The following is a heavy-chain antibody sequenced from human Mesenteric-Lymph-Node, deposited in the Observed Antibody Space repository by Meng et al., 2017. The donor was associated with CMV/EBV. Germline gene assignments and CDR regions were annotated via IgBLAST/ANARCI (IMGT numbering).Heavy chain of an antibody. Sequence: QVTSHQLCIRLLRPSETLSASCAVYGGSFSGYYWNWIRQSPVKGLEWIGEINHSGSTPYNPSFTSRIIISVDTSTNQISLNMSSVTAADTAVYYCARGSSYDILTCYFDYWGQGALVTVSS. V-gene: IGHV4-34*01. CDR2: INHSGST. CDR1: GGSFSGYY. CDR3: ARGSSYDILTCYFDY. D-gene: IGHD3-9*01. J-gene: IGHJ4*02.